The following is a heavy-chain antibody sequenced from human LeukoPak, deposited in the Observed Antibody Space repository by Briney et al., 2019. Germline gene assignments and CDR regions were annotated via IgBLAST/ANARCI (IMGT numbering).Heavy chain of an antibody. J-gene: IGHJ5*02. Sequence: AASVKVSCKASGYTFTGYYMHWVRQAPGQGLEWMGWINPNSGGTNYAQKFQGRVTMTRDTSISTAYMELSRLRSDDTAVYYCARYNYDFWSGYSKWFDPWGQGTLVTVSS. CDR1: GYTFTGYY. CDR3: ARYNYDFWSGYSKWFDP. CDR2: INPNSGGT. V-gene: IGHV1-2*02. D-gene: IGHD3-3*01.